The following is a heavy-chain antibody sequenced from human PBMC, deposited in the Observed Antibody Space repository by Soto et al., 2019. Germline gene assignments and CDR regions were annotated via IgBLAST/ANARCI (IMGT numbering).Heavy chain of an antibody. CDR1: GGTFSSYT. CDR2: IIPILGIA. D-gene: IGHD3-22*01. V-gene: IGHV1-69*02. CDR3: ARVGNYYDSSGPYDAFDI. Sequence: SVKVSCKASGGTFSSYTISWVRQAPGQGLEWMGRIIPILGIANYAQKFQGRVTITADKSTSTAYMELSSLRSEDTAVYYCARVGNYYDSSGPYDAFDIWGQGTMVTVSS. J-gene: IGHJ3*02.